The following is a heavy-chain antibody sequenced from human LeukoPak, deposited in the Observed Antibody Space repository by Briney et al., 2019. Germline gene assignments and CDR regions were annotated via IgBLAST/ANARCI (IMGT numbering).Heavy chain of an antibody. D-gene: IGHD7-27*01. V-gene: IGHV4-59*01. CDR1: GGSISSYY. Sequence: SETLSLTCTVSGGSISSYYWSWVRQPPGKGLEWVGYIYYSGSTNYNPSLKSRVTISVDTSKNQFSLMLSSVTAADTAVYYCARDSGELGIEYWGQGTLVTVSS. J-gene: IGHJ4*02. CDR2: IYYSGST. CDR3: ARDSGELGIEY.